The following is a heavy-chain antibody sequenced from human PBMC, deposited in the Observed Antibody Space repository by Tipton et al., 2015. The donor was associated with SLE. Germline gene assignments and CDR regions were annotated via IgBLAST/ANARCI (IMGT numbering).Heavy chain of an antibody. D-gene: IGHD7-27*01. Sequence: TLSLTCSVSGASVSLGSYYWSWIRQPAGKALEWIGHIHTSGSTNYNPSLASRVTISADKSKRQFSLKLDSVTAADTAVYYCASGDDLPYYFENWGQGTLVTVSS. V-gene: IGHV4-61*09. CDR3: ASGDDLPYYFEN. CDR2: IHTSGST. CDR1: GASVSLGSYY. J-gene: IGHJ4*02.